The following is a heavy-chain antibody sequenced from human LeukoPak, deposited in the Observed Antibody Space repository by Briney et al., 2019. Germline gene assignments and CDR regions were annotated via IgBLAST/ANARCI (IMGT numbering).Heavy chain of an antibody. Sequence: SETLSLTCAVYGGSFSGYYWSWIRQPPGKGLEWIGEINHSGSTNYNPSLKSRVTISVDTSKNQSSLKLSSVTAADTAVYYCARGSPLAQGDIRGQGTMVTVSS. CDR1: GGSFSGYY. V-gene: IGHV4-34*01. CDR3: ARGSPLAQGDI. CDR2: INHSGST. J-gene: IGHJ3*02.